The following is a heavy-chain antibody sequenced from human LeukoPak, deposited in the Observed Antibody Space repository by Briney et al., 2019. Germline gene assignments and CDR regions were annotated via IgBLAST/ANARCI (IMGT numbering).Heavy chain of an antibody. CDR2: IWYDGSNK. V-gene: IGHV3-33*01. J-gene: IGHJ3*02. Sequence: PGRSLRLSCAASGFTFSSYGMPWVRQAPAKGLAWVAVIWYDGSNKYYADSVKGRFTISRDNSKNTLYLQMNSLRAEDTAVYYCARARKYCSSTSCYEGGAFDIWGQGTMVTVSS. CDR1: GFTFSSYG. D-gene: IGHD2-2*01. CDR3: ARARKYCSSTSCYEGGAFDI.